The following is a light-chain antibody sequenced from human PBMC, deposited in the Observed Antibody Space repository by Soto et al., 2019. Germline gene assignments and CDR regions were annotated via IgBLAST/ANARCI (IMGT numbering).Light chain of an antibody. CDR2: DAS. V-gene: IGKV1-33*01. Sequence: DIQMTQSPSSLSASVGDRVTITCQASQDIGNYLNWYQQRAGEAPKLLLYDASNLEPVVPSRFSGSGSGTDFNVTISRLQPEDIATYYCEQYDILPPTFGQGTKVEIK. CDR3: EQYDILPPT. J-gene: IGKJ1*01. CDR1: QDIGNY.